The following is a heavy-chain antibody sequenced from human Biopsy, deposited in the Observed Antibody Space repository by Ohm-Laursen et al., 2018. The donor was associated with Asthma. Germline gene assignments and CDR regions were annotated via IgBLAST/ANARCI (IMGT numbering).Heavy chain of an antibody. D-gene: IGHD1-26*01. J-gene: IGHJ4*02. CDR3: AKGGTYTTDRYAY. Sequence: SLRLSCTASGFTFSSYAMSWVRQAPGRGLEWVSSISSSGASTYYADSVKGRFTISRVNSKNTLYLQMSSLRADDTAVYYCAKGGTYTTDRYAYWGQGSLVTVSS. CDR1: GFTFSSYA. CDR2: ISSSGAST. V-gene: IGHV3-23*01.